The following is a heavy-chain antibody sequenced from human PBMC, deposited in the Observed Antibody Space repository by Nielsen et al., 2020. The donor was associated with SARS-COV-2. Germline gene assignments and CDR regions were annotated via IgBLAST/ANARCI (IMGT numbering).Heavy chain of an antibody. CDR3: ATDSGSYYVVDY. CDR2: IKQDGSEK. CDR1: GFTFSSYW. V-gene: IGHV3-7*01. Sequence: GGSLRLSCAASGFTFSSYWMSWVRQAPGKGLEWVANIKQDGSEKYYVDSVKGRFTISRDNAKNSLYLQMNSPRAEDTAVYYCATDSGSYYVVDYWGQGTLVTVSS. J-gene: IGHJ4*02. D-gene: IGHD1-26*01.